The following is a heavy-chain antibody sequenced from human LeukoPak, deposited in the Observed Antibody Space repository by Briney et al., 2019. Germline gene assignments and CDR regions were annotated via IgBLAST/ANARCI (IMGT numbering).Heavy chain of an antibody. CDR1: GFTFSSYW. CDR2: INSDGSST. D-gene: IGHD3-10*01. CDR3: ARDILLWFGEYYGMDV. V-gene: IGHV3-74*01. J-gene: IGHJ6*02. Sequence: PGGSLRLSCAASGFTFSSYWMHWLRQAPGKGLVWVSRINSDGSSTSYADSVKGRFTISRDSAKNTLYLQMNSLRAEDTAVYYCARDILLWFGEYYGMDVWGQGTTVTVSS.